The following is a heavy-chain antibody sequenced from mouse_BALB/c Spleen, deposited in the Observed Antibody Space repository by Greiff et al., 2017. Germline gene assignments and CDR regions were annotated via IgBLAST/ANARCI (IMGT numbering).Heavy chain of an antibody. CDR1: GYAFTNYL. CDR3: AKHASETAMDY. CDR2: INPGSGGT. V-gene: IGHV1-54*01. J-gene: IGHJ4*01. Sequence: VQLQQSGAELVRPGTSVKVSCKASGYAFTNYLIAWVKQRPGQGLEWIGVINPGSGGTNYTEKFKGQATLTADKTSSTAYMQLSSLTSDESAVYFCAKHASETAMDYWGQGTSVTVSS.